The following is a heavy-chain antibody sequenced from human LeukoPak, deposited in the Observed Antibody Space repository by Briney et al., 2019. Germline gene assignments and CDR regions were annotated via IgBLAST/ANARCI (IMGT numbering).Heavy chain of an antibody. V-gene: IGHV1-46*01. CDR3: ARDHDVVAPAAISLGWFDP. J-gene: IGHJ5*02. D-gene: IGHD2-2*01. CDR2: INPSGGST. Sequence: GASVKVSCKASGYTFTSYYMHWVRQAPGQGLEWMGIINPSGGSTSYAQKFQGRVTMTRDMSTSTVYMELSSLRSEDTAVYYCARDHDVVAPAAISLGWFDPWGQGTLVTVSS. CDR1: GYTFTSYY.